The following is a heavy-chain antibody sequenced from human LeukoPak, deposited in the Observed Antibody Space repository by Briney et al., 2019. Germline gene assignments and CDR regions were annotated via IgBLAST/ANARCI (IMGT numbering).Heavy chain of an antibody. J-gene: IGHJ4*02. D-gene: IGHD3-22*01. Sequence: PGGSLRLSCAASGFTVSSNYMSWVRQAPGKGLEWVSVIYSGGSTYYADSVKGRFTISRDNSKNTLYLQINSLRAEDTAVYYCANHYYDSSGNFDYWGQGTLVTVSS. CDR3: ANHYYDSSGNFDY. CDR1: GFTVSSNY. CDR2: IYSGGST. V-gene: IGHV3-53*01.